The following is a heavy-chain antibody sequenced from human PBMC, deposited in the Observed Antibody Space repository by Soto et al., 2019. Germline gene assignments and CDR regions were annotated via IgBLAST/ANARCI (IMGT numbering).Heavy chain of an antibody. D-gene: IGHD2-15*01. CDR1: GFTFSSYG. J-gene: IGHJ4*02. V-gene: IGHV3-33*01. Sequence: QVQLVEAGGGVVQAGRSLRLSCAASGFTFSSYGMHWVRQAPGKGQEWVAVIWYDGSNKYYADSVNDRFTISRDNSKNQLYLLMNSLRAEDTAVYYCARGVGVSGLCRGGSCYIFDYWGQGPLVTVSS. CDR3: ARGVGVSGLCRGGSCYIFDY. CDR2: IWYDGSNK.